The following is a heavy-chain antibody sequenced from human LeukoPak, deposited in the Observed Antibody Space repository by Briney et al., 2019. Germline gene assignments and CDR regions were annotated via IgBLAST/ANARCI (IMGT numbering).Heavy chain of an antibody. CDR3: ARGPVSTHGMDV. V-gene: IGHV1-8*01. Sequence: ASVKVSCKASGYTFTSYDINWVRQATGQGLEWMGWKNPNSGRTGFAQEFQGRLTMTMNTSISTAYMELSSLTSEDTAVYYCARGPVSTHGMDVWGQGTTVTVSS. D-gene: IGHD2-2*01. J-gene: IGHJ6*02. CDR1: GYTFTSYD. CDR2: KNPNSGRT.